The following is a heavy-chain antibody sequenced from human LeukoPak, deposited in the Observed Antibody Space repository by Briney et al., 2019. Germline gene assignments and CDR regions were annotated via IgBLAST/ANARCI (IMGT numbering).Heavy chain of an antibody. CDR3: ARVRIVVVPAARHYYYYYMDV. CDR2: ISSSSSTI. CDR1: GFTFSSYS. J-gene: IGHJ6*03. Sequence: GGSLRLSCAASGFTFSSYSMNWVRQAPGKGLEWVSYISSSSSTIYYADSVKGRFTISRDNAKNSLYLQMNSLRAEDTAVYYCARVRIVVVPAARHYYYYYMDVWGKGTTVTASS. V-gene: IGHV3-48*04. D-gene: IGHD2-2*01.